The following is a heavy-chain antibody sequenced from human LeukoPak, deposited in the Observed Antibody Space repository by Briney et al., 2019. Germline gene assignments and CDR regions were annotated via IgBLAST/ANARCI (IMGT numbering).Heavy chain of an antibody. CDR2: ISSSSSYI. CDR1: GFTFSSYS. Sequence: GGSLRLSCAASGFTFSSYSMNWVRQAPGKGLEWVSSISSSSSYIYYADSVKGRFTISRDNAKNSLYLQMNSLRAEDTAVYYCAREESGWDAPNWFDPWGQGTLVTVSS. D-gene: IGHD6-19*01. J-gene: IGHJ5*02. CDR3: AREESGWDAPNWFDP. V-gene: IGHV3-21*01.